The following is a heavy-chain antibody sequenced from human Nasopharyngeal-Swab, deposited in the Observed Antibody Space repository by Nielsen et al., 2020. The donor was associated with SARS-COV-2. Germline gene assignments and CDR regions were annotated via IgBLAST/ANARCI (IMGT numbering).Heavy chain of an antibody. J-gene: IGHJ6*02. CDR2: IYYSGST. CDR3: ASCRTSITIFGVVIRNGMDV. V-gene: IGHV4-39*01. CDR1: GGSISSSSYY. Sequence: SETLSLTCTVSGGSISSSSYYWGWIRQPPGKGLEWIGSIYYSGSTYYNPSLKSRVTISVDTSKSQFSLKLSSVTAADTAVYYCASCRTSITIFGVVIRNGMDVWGQGTTVTVSS. D-gene: IGHD3-3*01.